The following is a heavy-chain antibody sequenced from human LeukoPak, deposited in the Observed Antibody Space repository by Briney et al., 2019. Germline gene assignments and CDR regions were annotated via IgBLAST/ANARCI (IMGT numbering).Heavy chain of an antibody. CDR3: AKTRGSGSYYNAFDN. D-gene: IGHD3-10*01. J-gene: IGHJ4*02. CDR1: GITFGTYA. V-gene: IGHV3-23*01. Sequence: PGGSLRLSCVASGITFGTYAMTWVRQAPGKGLEWVSAISGSGGSTYYADSVKGRFTISRDNSKNTVYVQMNSLSDEDTAVYYCAKTRGSGSYYNAFDNWGQGALGIVS. CDR2: ISGSGGST.